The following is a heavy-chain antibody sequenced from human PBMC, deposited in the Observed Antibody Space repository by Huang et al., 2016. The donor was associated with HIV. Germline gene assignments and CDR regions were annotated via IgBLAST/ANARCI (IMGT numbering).Heavy chain of an antibody. J-gene: IGHJ1*01. V-gene: IGHV1-18*01. D-gene: IGHD3-22*01. Sequence: QVQLVQSGAEVKKPGASVKVSCKASGYTFTNYAINWVRQAPGQRLEWMGWLSGYNGKTNYAQKVQGRVTMTKDTSTSTAYMELRSLISDDTAVYYCARERYYYDRSGYYTPVEYFHHWGQGTLVTVSS. CDR2: LSGYNGKT. CDR1: GYTFTNYA. CDR3: ARERYYYDRSGYYTPVEYFHH.